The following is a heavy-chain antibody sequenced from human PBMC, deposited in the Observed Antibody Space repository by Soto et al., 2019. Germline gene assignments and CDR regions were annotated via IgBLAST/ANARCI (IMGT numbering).Heavy chain of an antibody. CDR2: IYYSGST. V-gene: IGHV4-59*01. D-gene: IGHD2-15*01. J-gene: IGHJ6*02. Sequence: SETLSLTCTVSGGSISSYYWSWIRQPPGKGLEWIGYIYYSGSTNYNPSLKSRVTISVDTSKNQFSLKLSSVTAADTAVYYCARAGGYCSGGSCYGRYYYYGMDVWRQGTTVTVSS. CDR3: ARAGGYCSGGSCYGRYYYYGMDV. CDR1: GGSISSYY.